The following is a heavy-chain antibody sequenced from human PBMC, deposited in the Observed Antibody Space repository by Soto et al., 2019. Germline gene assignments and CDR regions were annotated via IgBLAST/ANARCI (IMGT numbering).Heavy chain of an antibody. CDR1: GGSVSSGTYY. CDR3: AREVGYDIMTGGFDY. CDR2: IYYSGST. Sequence: SETLSLTCTVSGGSVSSGTYYWNWIRQPPGKGLEWIGYIYYSGSTNYNPSLKSRVTISIDTSKNQFSLKLSSVTAADTAIYYCAREVGYDIMTGGFDYWGHGTLVTVSS. V-gene: IGHV4-61*01. D-gene: IGHD3-9*01. J-gene: IGHJ4*01.